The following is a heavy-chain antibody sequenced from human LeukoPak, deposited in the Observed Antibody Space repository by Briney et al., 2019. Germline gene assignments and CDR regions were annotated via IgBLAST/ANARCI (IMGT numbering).Heavy chain of an antibody. CDR2: SSYTADS. J-gene: IGHJ4*02. CDR3: AASSHSGSYRAH. CDR1: GGSIISFY. D-gene: IGHD3-10*01. Sequence: PSETLSLTCSLSGGSIISFYLSWIRQPPGKGLEWIGYSSYTADSNYNPSHKSRVTISIDTSKNQFSLRLTSVTAADTAVYYCAASSHSGSYRAHWGQGTLVTVSS. V-gene: IGHV4-59*12.